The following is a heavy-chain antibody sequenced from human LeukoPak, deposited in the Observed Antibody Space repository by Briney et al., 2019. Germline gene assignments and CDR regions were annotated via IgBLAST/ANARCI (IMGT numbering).Heavy chain of an antibody. CDR3: AIPRGSGYYSRYYFDY. CDR2: INHSGST. CDR1: GGSFSGYY. J-gene: IGHJ4*02. D-gene: IGHD3-22*01. Sequence: PSETLSLTCAVYGGSFSGYYWSWIRQPPGKGLEWIGEINHSGSTNYNPSLKSRVTISVDTSKNQFSLKLSSVTAADTAVYCCAIPRGSGYYSRYYFDYWGQGTLVTVSS. V-gene: IGHV4-34*01.